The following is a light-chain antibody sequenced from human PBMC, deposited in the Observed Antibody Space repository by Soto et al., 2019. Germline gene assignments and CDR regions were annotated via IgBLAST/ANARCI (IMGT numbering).Light chain of an antibody. V-gene: IGKV3D-15*01. CDR1: QSVSSN. J-gene: IGKJ4*01. CDR3: QQYNNWPLT. Sequence: EIVMTQSPATLSVSPGDRATLSCRASQSVSSNLAWYQRKPGQAPRLLIYGASTRATGIPARFSGSGSGTEFTLTISSLQSEDFAVYYCQQYNNWPLTFGGGTKVEIK. CDR2: GAS.